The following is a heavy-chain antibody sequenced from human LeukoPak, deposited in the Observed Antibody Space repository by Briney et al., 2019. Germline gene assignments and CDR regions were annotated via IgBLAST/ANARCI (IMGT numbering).Heavy chain of an antibody. D-gene: IGHD5-24*01. Sequence: GVSLQISSQGSGYSFTNYWIGWVRPMPGKGLEWMGIIFSGDSDTRYSPSFQGQVTISADKSISTAYLQWSSLKASDTAMYFCARRSGYNYYFDHWGQGTLVTVS. J-gene: IGHJ4*02. CDR1: GYSFTNYW. V-gene: IGHV5-51*01. CDR3: ARRSGYNYYFDH. CDR2: IFSGDSDT.